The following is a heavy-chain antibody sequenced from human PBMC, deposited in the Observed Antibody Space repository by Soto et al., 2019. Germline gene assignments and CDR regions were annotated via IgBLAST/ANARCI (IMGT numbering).Heavy chain of an antibody. CDR3: ARDSKWVATFF. Sequence: QVQLVQSGAEVKKPGSSVKVSCKASGGTFSSYTISWVRQAPGQGLEWMGRIIPLLGIVNYAQKFQGRVTITADKSTSTAYMELSSLRSEDTAVYYCARDSKWVATFFWGQGTLVTVSS. CDR2: IIPLLGIV. D-gene: IGHD5-12*01. J-gene: IGHJ4*02. V-gene: IGHV1-69*08. CDR1: GGTFSSYT.